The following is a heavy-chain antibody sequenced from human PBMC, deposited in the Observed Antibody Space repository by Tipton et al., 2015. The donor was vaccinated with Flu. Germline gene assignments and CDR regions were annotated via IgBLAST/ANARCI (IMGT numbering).Heavy chain of an antibody. D-gene: IGHD6-19*01. CDR2: IYDIGTT. V-gene: IGHV4-59*01. CDR3: ARDGQSSDWYHGYDS. CDR1: GGSISGYY. Sequence: LRLSCPVSGGSISGYYWSWVRQPPGKGLEWIGYIYDIGTTNYNSSLKSRVTISVDTSKNQFSLKLTSVTAADTAIYYCARDGQSSDWYHGYDSWGQGTLVPVSS. J-gene: IGHJ4*02.